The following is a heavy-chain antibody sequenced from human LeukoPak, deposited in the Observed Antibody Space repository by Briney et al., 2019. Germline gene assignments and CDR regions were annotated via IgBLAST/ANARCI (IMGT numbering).Heavy chain of an antibody. CDR3: ARNPYGDYGY. CDR1: GGSISSYY. D-gene: IGHD4-17*01. V-gene: IGHV4-59*01. CDR2: IYHSGSA. Sequence: SETLSLTCTVSGGSISSYYWSWIRQPPGKGLEWIGYIYHSGSANYNPSLKSRVTISVDTSRNQFSLQLTSVTAADTAVYYCARNPYGDYGYWGQGTLVTVSS. J-gene: IGHJ4*02.